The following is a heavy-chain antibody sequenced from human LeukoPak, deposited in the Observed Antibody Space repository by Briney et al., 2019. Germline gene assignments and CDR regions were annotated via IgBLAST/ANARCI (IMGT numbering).Heavy chain of an antibody. D-gene: IGHD1-26*01. CDR1: GGSFSGYY. J-gene: IGHJ4*02. Sequence: SSETLSLTCAVYGGSFSGYYWSWIRQPPGKGLEWIGEINHSGSTNYNPSLKSRVTISVDTSKNQFSLKLRSVPAADTAVYYCARDRLSSGSYYGTLMSGFDYWGQGTMVTVSS. CDR3: ARDRLSSGSYYGTLMSGFDY. CDR2: INHSGST. V-gene: IGHV4-34*01.